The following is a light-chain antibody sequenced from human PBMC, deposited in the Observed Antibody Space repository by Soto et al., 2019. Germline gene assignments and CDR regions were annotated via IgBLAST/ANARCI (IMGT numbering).Light chain of an antibody. V-gene: IGLV2-14*01. CDR3: SSYTSTSSYV. CDR2: EVS. Sequence: QSALTQPASVSGSPGQSITISCTGTSSDIGDYNYVSWYQQHPGKAPKLMIYEVSNRPSGISNRFSGSKSGNTASLTISGLQADDEADYYCSSYTSTSSYVFGTGTKVTAL. J-gene: IGLJ1*01. CDR1: SSDIGDYNY.